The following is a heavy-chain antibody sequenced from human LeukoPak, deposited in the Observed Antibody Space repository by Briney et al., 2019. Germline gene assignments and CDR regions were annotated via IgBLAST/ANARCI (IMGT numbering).Heavy chain of an antibody. D-gene: IGHD4-17*01. CDR1: GYTFSSYA. Sequence: ASVKVSCKASGYTFSSYAMNWVRQAPGQGLEWMGWINTNTGNPTYAQGFTGRFVFSLDTSVSTACLQISSLQAEDTAVYYCARSNNDGDYLGVGFDCWGQGTLVTVSS. CDR3: ARSNNDGDYLGVGFDC. J-gene: IGHJ5*01. CDR2: INTNTGNP. V-gene: IGHV7-4-1*02.